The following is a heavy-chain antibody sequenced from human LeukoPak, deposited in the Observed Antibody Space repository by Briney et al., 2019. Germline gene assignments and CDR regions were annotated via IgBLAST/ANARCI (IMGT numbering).Heavy chain of an antibody. CDR1: GFTFSSYA. D-gene: IGHD6-19*01. Sequence: GGSLRLSCAASGFTFSSYAMSWVRQAPGKGLEWVSAISGSGGSTYYADSVKGRFTISRDNAKNSLYLQMNSLRAEDTAVYYCARGWWLDYQYYGMDVWGQGTTVTVSS. CDR3: ARGWWLDYQYYGMDV. CDR2: ISGSGGST. V-gene: IGHV3-23*01. J-gene: IGHJ6*02.